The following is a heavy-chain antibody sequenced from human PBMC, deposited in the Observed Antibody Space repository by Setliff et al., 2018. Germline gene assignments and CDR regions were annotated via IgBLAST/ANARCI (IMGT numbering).Heavy chain of an antibody. CDR1: GGSVSDSTYY. CDR3: ARGRNIAARLLDS. D-gene: IGHD6-6*01. CDR2: IYYSGST. J-gene: IGHJ4*02. Sequence: PSETLSLTCTVSGGSVSDSTYYWGWVRQPPGKGLEWIGSIYYSGSTYYNSSLKSRVTISIDTSKDQFSLKLISMTAADTAVYYCARGRNIAARLLDSWGQGTLVTAPQ. V-gene: IGHV4-39*07.